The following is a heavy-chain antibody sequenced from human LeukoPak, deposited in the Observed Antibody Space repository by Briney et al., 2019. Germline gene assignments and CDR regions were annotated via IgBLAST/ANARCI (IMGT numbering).Heavy chain of an antibody. CDR3: AREAVAVNFDY. J-gene: IGHJ4*02. Sequence: GGSLRLSCAASGFTFSDYYMSWIRQAPGKGLEWVSYISSSGSTIYYADSVKGRFTTSRDNAKNSLYLQMNSLRAEDTAVYYCAREAVAVNFDYWGQGTLVTVSS. CDR1: GFTFSDYY. CDR2: ISSSGSTI. V-gene: IGHV3-11*04. D-gene: IGHD6-19*01.